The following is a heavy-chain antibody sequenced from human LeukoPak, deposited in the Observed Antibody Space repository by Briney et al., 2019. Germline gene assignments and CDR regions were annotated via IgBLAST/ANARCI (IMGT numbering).Heavy chain of an antibody. CDR1: VGSFSGYY. Sequence: SETLSLTCAVYVGSFSGYYWSWIRQPPGKGLEWIGEINHSGSTNYNPSLKSRVTISVDTSKNQLSLKLSSVTAADTAVYYCARRFLRRWFDPWGQGTLVTVSS. CDR2: INHSGST. V-gene: IGHV4-34*01. D-gene: IGHD3-10*01. CDR3: ARRFLRRWFDP. J-gene: IGHJ5*02.